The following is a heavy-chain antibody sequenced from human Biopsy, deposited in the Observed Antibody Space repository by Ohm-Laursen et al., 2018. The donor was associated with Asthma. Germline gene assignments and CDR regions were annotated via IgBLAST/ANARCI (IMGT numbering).Heavy chain of an antibody. J-gene: IGHJ3*02. CDR1: GFDFSDYT. V-gene: IGHV3-21*01. Sequence: SLRLSCAATGFDFSDYTMNWVRQAPGKGLEWVSSISSLSRYKYYSDSLRGRVTISRDNAKSSLHLQMNSLRADDTAVYFCARVGIGSCSGGSCYNRYLDIWGQGTLVTVSS. CDR3: ARVGIGSCSGGSCYNRYLDI. CDR2: ISSLSRYK. D-gene: IGHD2-15*01.